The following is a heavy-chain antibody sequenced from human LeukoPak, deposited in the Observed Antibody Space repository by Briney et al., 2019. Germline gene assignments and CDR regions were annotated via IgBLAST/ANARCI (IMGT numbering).Heavy chain of an antibody. J-gene: IGHJ3*02. CDR1: GFTFSTYS. CDR2: ISSSSSYR. CDR3: ARDRAIIPFGAFDI. D-gene: IGHD3-3*01. Sequence: GGSLRLSCAASGFTFSTYSMNWVRQAPGKGLEWVSSISSSSSYRYYADSVKGRFTISRDNAKNSLYLQMNSLRAEDTAVYYCARDRAIIPFGAFDIWGQGTMVTVSS. V-gene: IGHV3-21*01.